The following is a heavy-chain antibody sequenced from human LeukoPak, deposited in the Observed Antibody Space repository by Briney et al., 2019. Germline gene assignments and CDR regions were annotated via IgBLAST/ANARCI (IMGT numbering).Heavy chain of an antibody. CDR3: ARGRGSGEYYYYMDV. V-gene: IGHV3-30*03. J-gene: IGHJ6*03. CDR2: ISYDGSNK. Sequence: PGGSLRLSCAASGFTFSSYGMHWVRQAPGKGLEWVAVISYDGSNKYYADSVKGRFTISRDNSKNTLYLQMNSLRAEDTAVYYCARGRGSGEYYYYMDVWGKGTTVTVSS. D-gene: IGHD6-19*01. CDR1: GFTFSSYG.